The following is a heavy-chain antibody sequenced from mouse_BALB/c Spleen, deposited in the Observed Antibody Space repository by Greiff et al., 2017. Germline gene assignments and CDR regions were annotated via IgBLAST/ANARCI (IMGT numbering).Heavy chain of an antibody. Sequence: EVHLVESGGGLVQPGGSLRLSCATSGFTFTDYYMSWVRQPPGKALEWLGFIRNKANGYTTEYSASVKGRFTISRDNSQSILYLQMNTLRAEDSATYYCARGYYLDYWGQGTTLTVSS. CDR3: ARGYYLDY. J-gene: IGHJ2*01. CDR1: GFTFTDYY. CDR2: IRNKANGYTT. V-gene: IGHV7-3*02.